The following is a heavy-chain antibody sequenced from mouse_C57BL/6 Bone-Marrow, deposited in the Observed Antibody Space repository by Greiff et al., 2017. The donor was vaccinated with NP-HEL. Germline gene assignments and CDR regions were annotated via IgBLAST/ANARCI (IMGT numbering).Heavy chain of an antibody. V-gene: IGHV1-15*01. CDR1: GYTFTDYE. D-gene: IGHD1-1*01. J-gene: IGHJ2*01. CDR2: IDPETGGT. Sequence: LQESGAELVRPGASVTLSCKASGYTFTDYEMHWVKQTPVHGLEWIGAIDPETGGTAYNQKFKGKAILTADKSSSTAYMELRSLTSEDSAVYYCTREEEPYFVYFDYWGQGTTLTVSS. CDR3: TREEEPYFVYFDY.